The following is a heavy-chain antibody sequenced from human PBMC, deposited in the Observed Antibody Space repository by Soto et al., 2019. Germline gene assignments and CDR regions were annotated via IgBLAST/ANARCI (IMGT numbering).Heavy chain of an antibody. D-gene: IGHD6-6*01. J-gene: IGHJ4*02. CDR1: GGSIDNDEYY. CDR2: IYYSGRT. CDR3: ARDRSNSPDYFDF. Sequence: QVQLQESGPGLVKPSQTLSLTCTVSGGSIDNDEYYWTWIRQPPGKGLEWVGYIYYSGRTNYNPSLNRRLTISLDTSKNQFSLRLTSVSAADTAMYYCARDRSNSPDYFDFWGQGTLVTVSS. V-gene: IGHV4-30-4*01.